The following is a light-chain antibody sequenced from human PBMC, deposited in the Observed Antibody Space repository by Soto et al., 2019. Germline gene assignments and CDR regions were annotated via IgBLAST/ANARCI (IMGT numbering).Light chain of an antibody. V-gene: IGKV1-5*03. CDR2: KAS. Sequence: DIQMTQSPSTLSASVGDRVTSTCRASQSISDWLAWYQQRPGKAPKLLIYKASSLESGVPSRFSGSGSGTEFTLTISSLQPDDFATYYCQQYSDYSGFTFGPGTKVDLE. J-gene: IGKJ3*01. CDR3: QQYSDYSGFT. CDR1: QSISDW.